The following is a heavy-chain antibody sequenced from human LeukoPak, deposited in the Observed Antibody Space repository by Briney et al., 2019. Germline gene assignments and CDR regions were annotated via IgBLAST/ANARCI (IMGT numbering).Heavy chain of an antibody. CDR3: ARARQDSSGWRFDY. CDR2: IKEDGSEK. J-gene: IGHJ4*02. CDR1: GFTFNAFW. Sequence: GGSLRLSCAASGFTFNAFWMNWVRQAPGKGPEWVASIKEDGSEKFYVDSVKGRFTISRDTAKKSLYLQMDSLRAEDTAVYYCARARQDSSGWRFDYWGQGTLVTVSS. D-gene: IGHD6-19*01. V-gene: IGHV3-7*01.